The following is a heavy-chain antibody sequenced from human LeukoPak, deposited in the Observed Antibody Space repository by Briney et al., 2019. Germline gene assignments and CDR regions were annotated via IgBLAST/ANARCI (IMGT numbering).Heavy chain of an antibody. Sequence: GGSLRLSCAASGFTFSSYSMNWVRQAPGKGLEWVSPISSSSSYIYYADSVKGRFTISRDNAKNSLYLQMNSLRAEDTAVYYCARDRGGIAVAKGIDYWGQGTLVTVSS. CDR1: GFTFSSYS. CDR3: ARDRGGIAVAKGIDY. CDR2: ISSSSSYI. V-gene: IGHV3-21*01. D-gene: IGHD6-19*01. J-gene: IGHJ4*02.